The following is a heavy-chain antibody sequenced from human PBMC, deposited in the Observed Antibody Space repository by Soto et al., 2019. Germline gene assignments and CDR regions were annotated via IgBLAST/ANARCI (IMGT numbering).Heavy chain of an antibody. Sequence: QMQLQESGPGLVKPSGTLSLTCTVSGVSINSANWWTWVRQSPGKGLEWIGEIYHSGSTNFNPSLKSRVTISVDNSKNHFYLELTSVIAADTAVYYCSRYCGGGSCYLGDFDIWGQGPMVTVSS. CDR3: SRYCGGGSCYLGDFDI. D-gene: IGHD2-15*01. CDR1: GVSINSANW. CDR2: IYHSGST. V-gene: IGHV4-4*02. J-gene: IGHJ3*02.